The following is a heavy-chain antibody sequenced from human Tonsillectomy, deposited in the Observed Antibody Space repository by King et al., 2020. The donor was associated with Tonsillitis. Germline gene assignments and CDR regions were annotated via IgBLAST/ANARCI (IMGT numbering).Heavy chain of an antibody. Sequence: VQLVESGGGLVQPGRSLRLSCAVSGFTFEDYAMHWVRQAPGKGLEWVSGISWKSGSIGYADSVKGRFTISRDNAKNSLYLEMNSLRAEDTALYYCAKDVGSDIVEFNGMGVWGQGTTVTVSS. CDR1: GFTFEDYA. CDR2: ISWKSGSI. V-gene: IGHV3-9*01. CDR3: AKDVGSDIVEFNGMGV. D-gene: IGHD2-15*01. J-gene: IGHJ6*02.